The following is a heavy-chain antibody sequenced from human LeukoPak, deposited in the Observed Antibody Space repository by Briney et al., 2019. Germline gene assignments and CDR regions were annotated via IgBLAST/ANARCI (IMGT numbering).Heavy chain of an antibody. CDR2: INAGNGNT. J-gene: IGHJ4*02. V-gene: IGHV1-3*01. D-gene: IGHD2-2*01. CDR1: GYTFTSYA. CDR3: ARALYHTFDY. Sequence: GASVKVSCKASGYTFTSYAMHWVRQAPGQRLEWMGWINAGNGNTNYVQKFQGRVTMTTDTSTSTAYMELRSLRSDDTAVYYCARALYHTFDYWGQGTLVTVSS.